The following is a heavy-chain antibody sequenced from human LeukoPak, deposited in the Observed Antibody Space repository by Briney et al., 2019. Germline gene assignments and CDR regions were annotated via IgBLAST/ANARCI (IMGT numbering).Heavy chain of an antibody. J-gene: IGHJ5*02. Sequence: PSETLSLTCAVSGYSISSGYYWGWIRQPPGKGLEWIGSIYHSGSTYYNPSLKSRVTISVDTSKNQFSLKLSSVTAADTAVYYCARDGGIVVVPAAIMAVWWFDRWGQGTLVTVSS. CDR1: GYSISSGYY. CDR3: ARDGGIVVVPAAIMAVWWFDR. D-gene: IGHD2-2*01. CDR2: IYHSGST. V-gene: IGHV4-38-2*02.